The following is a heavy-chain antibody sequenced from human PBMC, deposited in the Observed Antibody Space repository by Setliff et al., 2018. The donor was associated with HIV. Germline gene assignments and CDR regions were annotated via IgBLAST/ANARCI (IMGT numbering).Heavy chain of an antibody. J-gene: IGHJ4*02. D-gene: IGHD3-3*01. CDR2: INHSGST. V-gene: IGHV4-34*01. CDR3: ASAQYNFWSGYYIPDH. CDR1: GGSFSGYY. Sequence: KTSETLSLTCAVYGGSFSGYYWSWIRQPPGKGLEWIGEINHSGSTNYNPSLKSRVTMSVDTSKNQFSLKLSSVTAADTAVYYCASAQYNFWSGYYIPDHWGQGTLVTVSS.